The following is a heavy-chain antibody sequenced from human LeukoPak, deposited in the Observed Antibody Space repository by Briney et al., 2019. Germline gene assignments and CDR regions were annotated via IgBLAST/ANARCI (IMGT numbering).Heavy chain of an antibody. CDR3: ARGFHDILTGYYSFFFGY. V-gene: IGHV1-18*01. J-gene: IGHJ4*02. CDR2: ISAYNGNT. Sequence: ASVKVSCKASGYTFSSYGISWVRQAPGQGLEWMGWISAYNGNTKYAQKLQGRVTMTTDTSTSTAYMELRSLRSDDTAVYYCARGFHDILTGYYSFFFGYWGQGTLVTVSS. CDR1: GYTFSSYG. D-gene: IGHD3-9*01.